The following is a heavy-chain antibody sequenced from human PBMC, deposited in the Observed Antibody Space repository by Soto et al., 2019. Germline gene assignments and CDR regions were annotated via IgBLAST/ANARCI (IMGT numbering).Heavy chain of an antibody. D-gene: IGHD2-2*01. CDR3: ARRFCSSTTCKFDY. J-gene: IGHJ4*02. V-gene: IGHV3-7*05. CDR2: INQDGSDK. Sequence: EVQLVESGGNLVQPGGSLRLSCAASGFTFNKYYMTWVRQAPGKGLVWVATINQDGSDKYYVDSVKGRFTISRDNAKNSLYLQMNSLRAEDTAVYYCARRFCSSTTCKFDYWGQGTLVTVSS. CDR1: GFTFNKYY.